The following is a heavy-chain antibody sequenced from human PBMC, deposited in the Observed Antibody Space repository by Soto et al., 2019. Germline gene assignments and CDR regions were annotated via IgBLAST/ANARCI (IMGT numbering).Heavy chain of an antibody. Sequence: EVQLVESGGGLVKPGGSLRLSCAASGFTFSNAWMNWVRQAPGKGPEWVGRNKSKTDGGTTDYAAPVKGRFTISRDDSKNTLYLQMNSLKTEDTAVYYCTTPDIVVVPAAYYYYGMDVWGQGTTVTVSS. J-gene: IGHJ6*02. V-gene: IGHV3-15*07. CDR3: TTPDIVVVPAAYYYYGMDV. CDR2: NKSKTDGGTT. CDR1: GFTFSNAW. D-gene: IGHD2-2*01.